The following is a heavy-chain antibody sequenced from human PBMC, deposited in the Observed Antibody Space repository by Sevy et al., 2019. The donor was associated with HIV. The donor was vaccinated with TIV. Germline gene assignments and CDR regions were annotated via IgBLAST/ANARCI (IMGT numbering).Heavy chain of an antibody. V-gene: IGHV3-23*01. CDR3: AKDLWHIVVVTAIPSAGAFDI. D-gene: IGHD2-21*02. CDR2: ISGSGGST. CDR1: GFTFSSYA. J-gene: IGHJ3*02. Sequence: GGSLRLSCAASGFTFSSYAMSWVRQAPGKGLDWVSAISGSGGSTYYADSVKGRFTISRDNSKNTLYLQMNSLRAEDTAVYYCAKDLWHIVVVTAIPSAGAFDIWGQGTMVTVSS.